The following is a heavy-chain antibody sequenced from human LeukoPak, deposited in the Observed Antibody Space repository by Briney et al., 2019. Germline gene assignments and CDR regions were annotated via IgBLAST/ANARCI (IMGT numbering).Heavy chain of an antibody. V-gene: IGHV3-11*04. J-gene: IGHJ4*02. CDR2: VTGSGSDM. D-gene: IGHD2-15*01. Sequence: GGSLRLSCAASGFTFSAYHMSWIRQAPGKGLEWISYVTGSGSDMSYADSVKGRFTISRDNAKNTLYLQMNSLRAEDTAVYYCARVPVLQPYYYFDYWGQGTLVTVSS. CDR3: ARVPVLQPYYYFDY. CDR1: GFTFSAYH.